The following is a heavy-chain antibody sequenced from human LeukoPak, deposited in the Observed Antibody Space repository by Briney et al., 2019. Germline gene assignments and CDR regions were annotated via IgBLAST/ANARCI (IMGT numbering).Heavy chain of an antibody. CDR2: IIPILGIA. CDR1: GGTFSSYA. D-gene: IGHD2-2*01. V-gene: IGHV1-69*04. Sequence: SVKVSCKASGGTFSSYAISWVRQAPGQGLEWMGRIIPILGIANYAQKFQGRVTITADKSTSTAYMELSSLRSEDTAVYYCARDGVVPAALDYWAQGTLVTVSS. CDR3: ARDGVVPAALDY. J-gene: IGHJ4*02.